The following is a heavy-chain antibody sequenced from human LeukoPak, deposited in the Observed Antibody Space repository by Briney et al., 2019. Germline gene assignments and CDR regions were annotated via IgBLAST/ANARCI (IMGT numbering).Heavy chain of an antibody. D-gene: IGHD5-18*01. Sequence: PGGSLRLSGAASGFTFDDYGMSWVRQAPGKGLEWVSGINWNGGSTGYADSVKGRFTISRDNAKNSLYLQMNSLRAEDTALYYCARDSESVDTAMVTSHAFDIWGQGTMVTVSS. CDR2: INWNGGST. J-gene: IGHJ3*02. CDR1: GFTFDDYG. V-gene: IGHV3-20*04. CDR3: ARDSESVDTAMVTSHAFDI.